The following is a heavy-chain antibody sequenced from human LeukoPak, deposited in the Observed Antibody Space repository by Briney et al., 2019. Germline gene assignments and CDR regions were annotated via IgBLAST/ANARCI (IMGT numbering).Heavy chain of an antibody. V-gene: IGHV4-39*07. CDR2: IYYSGST. J-gene: IGHJ4*02. CDR1: GGSISSSSYY. CDR3: ARAVGATTYWGFDY. D-gene: IGHD1-26*01. Sequence: SETLSLTCTVSGGSISSSSYYWGWIRQPPGKGLEWIGNIYYSGSTYYNPSLKSRVTMSLDTSKNQFSLKLTSVTAADTAVYYCARAVGATTYWGFDYWGRGTLVTVSS.